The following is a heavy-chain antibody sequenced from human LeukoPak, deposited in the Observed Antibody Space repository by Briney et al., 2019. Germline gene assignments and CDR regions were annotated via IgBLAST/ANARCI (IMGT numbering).Heavy chain of an antibody. CDR1: GYTLTDLS. V-gene: IGHV1-24*01. D-gene: IGHD2-15*01. J-gene: IGHJ4*02. CDR2: FDPEDGET. Sequence: ASVKVSCKVSGYTLTDLSMHWVRQAPGKGLEWMGGFDPEDGETIYAQKFQGRVTMTEDTSTDTAYMELSNLRSEDTAVYYCATEGEDTSTFDYWGQGTLVTVSS. CDR3: ATEGEDTSTFDY.